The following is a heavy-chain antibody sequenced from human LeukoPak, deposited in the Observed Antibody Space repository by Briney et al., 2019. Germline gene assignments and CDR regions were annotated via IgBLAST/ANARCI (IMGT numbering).Heavy chain of an antibody. J-gene: IGHJ4*02. Sequence: PSETLSLTCTVSGGSISSSSYYWGWIRQPPGKGLEWIGSIYYSGSTYYNPSLKSRVTISVDTSKNQFSLKLSSVTAADTAVYHCARRESIAVAGKEFDYWGQGTLVTVSS. CDR1: GGSISSSSYY. V-gene: IGHV4-39*01. CDR2: IYYSGST. D-gene: IGHD6-19*01. CDR3: ARRESIAVAGKEFDY.